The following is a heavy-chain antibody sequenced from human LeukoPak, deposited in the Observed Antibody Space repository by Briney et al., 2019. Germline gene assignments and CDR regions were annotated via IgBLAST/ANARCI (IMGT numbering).Heavy chain of an antibody. CDR2: INSDGSTT. V-gene: IGHV3-74*01. D-gene: IGHD1-1*01. CDR1: GFTFSSYW. J-gene: IGHJ4*02. Sequence: GGSLRLSCAASGFTFSSYWVHWVRQVPGKGLVWVSRINSDGSTTVYADSVKGRFTISRDNAKNTLFLQMNSLRAEDTAVYYCARGTTGREYYFDYWGQGTLVTVSS. CDR3: ARGTTGREYYFDY.